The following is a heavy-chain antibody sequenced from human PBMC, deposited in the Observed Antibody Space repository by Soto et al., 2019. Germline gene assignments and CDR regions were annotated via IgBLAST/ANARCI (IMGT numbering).Heavy chain of an antibody. CDR3: AKDWYSSGWYYYYGMDV. Sequence: GGSLSVSCAASGFTFSSYAMRWVRQAPGKELERVSAISGSGGSTYYEDSVKGRVTISRDNSQNTLYLQMNSLRAEDTAVYYCAKDWYSSGWYYYYGMDVWGQGTTVTVSS. D-gene: IGHD6-19*01. CDR1: GFTFSSYA. CDR2: ISGSGGST. V-gene: IGHV3-23*01. J-gene: IGHJ6*02.